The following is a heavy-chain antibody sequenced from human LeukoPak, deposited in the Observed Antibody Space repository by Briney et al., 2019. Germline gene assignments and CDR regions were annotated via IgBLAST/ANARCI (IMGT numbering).Heavy chain of an antibody. Sequence: LSGGSLRLSCAASGFTFGSSWMHWVRQAPGKGLVWVSRINSDGSDTVYADSVKGRFTISRDNAKNTVYLQMNSLRAEDTAVYYCARGNNGALDYWGQGTLVTVSS. V-gene: IGHV3-74*01. CDR1: GFTFGSSW. J-gene: IGHJ4*02. CDR3: ARGNNGALDY. D-gene: IGHD2-8*01. CDR2: INSDGSDT.